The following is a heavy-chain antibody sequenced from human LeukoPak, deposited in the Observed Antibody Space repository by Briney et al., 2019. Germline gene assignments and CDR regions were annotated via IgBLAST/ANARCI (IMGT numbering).Heavy chain of an antibody. Sequence: PGGSLRLSCAASGLTFSSYAMHWVRQAPGKGLEWVAVISYDGSNKYYADSVKGRFTISGDKSKNTLYLQMNRLRPEDTAFYYCARGPGPIAGAKNPFDIWGQGTMVTVSS. CDR3: ARGPGPIAGAKNPFDI. J-gene: IGHJ3*02. CDR1: GLTFSSYA. CDR2: ISYDGSNK. D-gene: IGHD1-26*01. V-gene: IGHV3-30*01.